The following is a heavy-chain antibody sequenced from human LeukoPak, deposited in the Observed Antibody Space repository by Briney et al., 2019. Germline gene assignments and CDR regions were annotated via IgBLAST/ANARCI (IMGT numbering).Heavy chain of an antibody. CDR1: GYTFTSYY. CDR2: INPSGGST. D-gene: IGHD1-14*01. Sequence: ASVKVSCKASGYTFTSYYMHWVRQAPGQGLEWMGIINPSGGSTSYAQKFQGRVTMTRDTSTSTAYMELRSLRSDDTAVYYCARGGLGLTAGRYYYYGMDVWGQGTTVTVSS. CDR3: ARGGLGLTAGRYYYYGMDV. J-gene: IGHJ6*02. V-gene: IGHV1-46*01.